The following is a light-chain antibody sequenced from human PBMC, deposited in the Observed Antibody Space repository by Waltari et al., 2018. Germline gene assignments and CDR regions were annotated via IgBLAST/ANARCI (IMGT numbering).Light chain of an antibody. CDR1: QSVSSN. J-gene: IGKJ2*01. V-gene: IGKV3-15*01. CDR2: GAS. Sequence: EIVMTQSPATLSVSPGERATLSCRASQSVSSNLAWYQQKPGQAPRLLIYGASTRATGIPARFSGSGSGTEFTLTISGLESEDCAVYYCQQYNNWPLLFGQGTKLEIK. CDR3: QQYNNWPLL.